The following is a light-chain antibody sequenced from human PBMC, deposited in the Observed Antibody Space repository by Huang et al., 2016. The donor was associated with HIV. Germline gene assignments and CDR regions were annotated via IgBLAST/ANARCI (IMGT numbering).Light chain of an antibody. CDR3: HQYGTSVGT. CDR2: AAS. V-gene: IGKV3-20*01. CDR1: QTVSNNF. Sequence: EIVLTQSPGTLSLSPGERATLSCGASQTVSNNFFAWYQHTPGQAPRLLIYAASSRATGIPDRFSGSGSRRDFNLTISRLEPEDFAVYYCHQYGTSVGTFGPGTKVDVK. J-gene: IGKJ1*01.